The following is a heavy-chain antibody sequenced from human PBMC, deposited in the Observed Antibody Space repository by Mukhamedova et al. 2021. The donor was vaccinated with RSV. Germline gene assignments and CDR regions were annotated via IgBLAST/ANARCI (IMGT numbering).Heavy chain of an antibody. J-gene: IGHJ4*02. Sequence: DTRYSPSFQGQVTISADKSISTAYLQWSSLKASDTAMYYCARHLYGGNWGQGTLVTVSS. D-gene: IGHD4-23*01. V-gene: IGHV5-51*01. CDR2: DT. CDR3: ARHLYGGN.